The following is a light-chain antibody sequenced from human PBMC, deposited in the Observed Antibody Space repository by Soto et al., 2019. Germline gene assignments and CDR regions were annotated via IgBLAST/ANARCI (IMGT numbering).Light chain of an antibody. J-gene: IGKJ1*01. V-gene: IGKV3-20*01. CDR1: QGLTNTF. Sequence: EIVLTQSPGNLSLSPGSRATLSCRASQGLTNTFLAWYQQKPGQAHRLLIYGASGRATGIPDRFSGSGSGTDLTLTITRLEPEDLAVYYCQYSGSASGWTFGRGTKVDIK. CDR3: QYSGSASGWT. CDR2: GAS.